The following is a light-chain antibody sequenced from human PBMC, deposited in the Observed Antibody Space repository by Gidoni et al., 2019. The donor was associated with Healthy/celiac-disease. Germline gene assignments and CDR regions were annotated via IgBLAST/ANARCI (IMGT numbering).Light chain of an antibody. J-gene: IGKJ4*01. V-gene: IGKV1-33*01. CDR3: QQYDNLPLT. Sequence: DIQMTQSPSSLSASVGDRVTITCQASQDISNYLNWYQQKPGKAPKLLIYDASNWETGVPSRFSGSGSGTDFTFTISSLQPEDIETYYCQQYDNLPLTFXGXTKVEIK. CDR2: DAS. CDR1: QDISNY.